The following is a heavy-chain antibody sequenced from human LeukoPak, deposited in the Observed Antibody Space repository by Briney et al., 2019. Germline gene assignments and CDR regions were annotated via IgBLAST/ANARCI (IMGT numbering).Heavy chain of an antibody. CDR1: GFTFSSYA. CDR2: IGGSGDAT. J-gene: IGHJ4*02. V-gene: IGHV3-23*01. CDR3: AKVSYSSGYYYYDY. D-gene: IGHD3-22*01. Sequence: GGSLRLSCAASGFTFSSYAMSWVRQAPGRGLEWVSSIGGSGDATYYADSVKGRFTISRDNSKNTLYLQMNSLRAEDTAVYYCAKVSYSSGYYYYDYWGQGTLVTVSS.